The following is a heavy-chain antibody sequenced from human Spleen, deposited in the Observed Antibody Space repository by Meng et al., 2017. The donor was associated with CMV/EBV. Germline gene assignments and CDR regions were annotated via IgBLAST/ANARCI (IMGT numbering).Heavy chain of an antibody. Sequence: GESLKISCAASGFTFSSYDMHWVRQAPGKGLEWVAFIRYDASNIYYADSVKGRFTISRDNSKNTLYLQMNSLRTEDTTVYYCAKAVGGNTLTTPFDYWGQGTLVTVSS. CDR3: AKAVGGNTLTTPFDY. V-gene: IGHV3-30*02. CDR1: GFTFSSYD. CDR2: IRYDASNI. D-gene: IGHD4-11*01. J-gene: IGHJ4*02.